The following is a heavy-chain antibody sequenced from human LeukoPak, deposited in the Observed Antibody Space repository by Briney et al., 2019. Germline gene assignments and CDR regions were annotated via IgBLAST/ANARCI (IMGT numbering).Heavy chain of an antibody. Sequence: GGSVRLSCAASGFTFSSYAMSWVGQAPGKGLEGVSAISGSGGSTYYADSVKGRFTISRDNSKNTLYLQMNSLRAEDTAVYYCAKDVGYCSSTSCNNWFDPWGQGTLVTVSA. J-gene: IGHJ5*02. CDR2: ISGSGGST. D-gene: IGHD2-2*01. CDR1: GFTFSSYA. CDR3: AKDVGYCSSTSCNNWFDP. V-gene: IGHV3-23*01.